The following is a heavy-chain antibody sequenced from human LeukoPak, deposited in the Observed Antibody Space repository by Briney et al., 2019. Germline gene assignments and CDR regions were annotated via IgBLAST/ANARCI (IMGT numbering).Heavy chain of an antibody. CDR3: ARGGSYLSAFDI. D-gene: IGHD1-26*01. V-gene: IGHV3-30*02. J-gene: IGHJ3*02. CDR2: IRYDGTNK. CDR1: GFTFSTYG. Sequence: GGSLRLSCAASGFTFSTYGMHWVRQAPGKGLEWVAFIRYDGTNKYSADSVKGRFTISRDNSKNTLYLQMNSLRAEDTAVYYCARGGSYLSAFDIWGQGTMVTVSS.